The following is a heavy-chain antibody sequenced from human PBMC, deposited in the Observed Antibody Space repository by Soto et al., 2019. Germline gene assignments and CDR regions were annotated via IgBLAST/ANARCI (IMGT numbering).Heavy chain of an antibody. CDR3: VRQGYGPIQGIVDV. CDR1: GGSMSGYY. CDR2: VHDSWGA. D-gene: IGHD3-16*02. V-gene: IGHV4-59*08. Sequence: SETLSLTCTVSGGSMSGYYWSWIRLPPGKPMEWIGYVHDSWGAAYNPSLRSRVAISLDTSKSQFSLSLTSVSATDTAMYYCVRQGYGPIQGIVDVWGKGTTVTVSS. J-gene: IGHJ6*04.